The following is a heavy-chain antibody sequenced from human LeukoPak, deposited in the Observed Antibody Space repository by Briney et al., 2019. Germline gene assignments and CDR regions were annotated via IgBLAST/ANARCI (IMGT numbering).Heavy chain of an antibody. CDR3: ATSGVVVVAATHYYNYAMDV. CDR2: VDPEDGET. J-gene: IGHJ6*02. Sequence: GASVKVSCKASGYTFTDYYMHWVQQAPGKGLEWMGRVDPEDGETIYAEKFQGRVTITADTSTDTAYMELSSLRSEDTAVYYCATSGVVVVAATHYYNYAMDVWGQGTTVTVSS. D-gene: IGHD2-15*01. V-gene: IGHV1-69-2*01. CDR1: GYTFTDYY.